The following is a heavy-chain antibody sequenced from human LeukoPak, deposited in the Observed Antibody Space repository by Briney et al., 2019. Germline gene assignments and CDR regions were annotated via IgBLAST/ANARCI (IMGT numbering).Heavy chain of an antibody. CDR1: GFTFSSYA. D-gene: IGHD2-2*02. CDR3: AKDRAYCSSTSCYSGFDY. V-gene: IGHV3-23*01. CDR2: ISGSGGST. J-gene: IGHJ4*02. Sequence: GGSLRLSCAASGFTFSSYAMSWVRQAPGKGLEWVSAISGSGGSTYYADSVKGRFTISRDNSKNTLYLQMNSLRAEDTAVYYCAKDRAYCSSTSCYSGFDYWGQGTLVTVSS.